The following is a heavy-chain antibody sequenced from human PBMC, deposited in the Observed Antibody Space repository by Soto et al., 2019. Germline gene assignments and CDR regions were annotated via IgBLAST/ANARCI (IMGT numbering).Heavy chain of an antibody. D-gene: IGHD2-2*01. CDR3: ATRPYCSSTSCYSFDP. J-gene: IGHJ5*02. CDR1: GGSISSSNW. V-gene: IGHV4-4*02. CDR2: IYHSGST. Sequence: QVQLQESGPGLVKPSGTLSLTCAVSGGSISSSNWWSWVRQPPGKGLAWIGEIYHSGSTNYNPSLKSRVTISVDKSKNQFSLKLSSVTAADTAVYYCATRPYCSSTSCYSFDPWGQGTLVTVSS.